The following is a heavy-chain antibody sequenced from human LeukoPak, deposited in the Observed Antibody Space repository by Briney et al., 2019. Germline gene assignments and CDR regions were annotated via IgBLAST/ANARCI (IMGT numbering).Heavy chain of an antibody. CDR3: ARHYYDNSDYYPYYFDY. J-gene: IGHJ4*02. D-gene: IGHD3-22*01. Sequence: GGSLRLSCAASGFTFSSYWMSWVRQAPGKGLEWVVNIKQDGSEKDYVDSVKGRLTISRDNAKNSLYLQMNSLRAEDTAVYYCARHYYDNSDYYPYYFDYWGQGTLVTVSS. V-gene: IGHV3-7*01. CDR2: IKQDGSEK. CDR1: GFTFSSYW.